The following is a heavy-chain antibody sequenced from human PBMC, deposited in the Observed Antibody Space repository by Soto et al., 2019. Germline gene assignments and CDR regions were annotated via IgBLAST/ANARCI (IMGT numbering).Heavy chain of an antibody. J-gene: IGHJ2*01. CDR2: ISGSGVST. D-gene: IGHD2-2*01. Sequence: GGSLRLSCAASGFTFSSYAMSWVRQAPGKRLEWVSAISGSGVSTYYADSVKGRFTISRDNSKNTLYLQMNSLRAGDTAIYYCAVYCVSTSCSGSYWYFDLWGRGTLVTVSS. V-gene: IGHV3-23*01. CDR3: AVYCVSTSCSGSYWYFDL. CDR1: GFTFSSYA.